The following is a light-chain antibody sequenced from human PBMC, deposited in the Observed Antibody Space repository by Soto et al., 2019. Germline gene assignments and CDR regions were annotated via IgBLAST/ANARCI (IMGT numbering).Light chain of an antibody. CDR2: EVT. J-gene: IGLJ1*01. CDR1: SRDIGFFNY. V-gene: IGLV2-14*01. CDR3: SSYTTRSTYG. Sequence: QSVLTQPASVSGPPGQSITISCTGTSRDIGFFNYVSWYQQFPGNAPKLIIFEVTNRPSGVSNRFSASKSGNTASLTISGLQAEDGADYYCSSYTTRSTYGFGTGTKVTVL.